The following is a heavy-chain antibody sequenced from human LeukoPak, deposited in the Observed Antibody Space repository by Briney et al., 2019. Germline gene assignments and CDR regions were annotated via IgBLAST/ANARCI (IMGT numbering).Heavy chain of an antibody. D-gene: IGHD6-13*01. CDR3: AGRRSSSWYGYFDY. CDR2: IIPIFGTA. CDR1: GGAFSSYA. Sequence: SVKVSCKASGGAFSSYAISWVRQAPGQGLEWMGGIIPIFGTANYAQKFQGRVTITADESTSTAYMELSSLRSEDTAVYYCAGRRSSSWYGYFDYWGQGTLVTVSS. V-gene: IGHV1-69*01. J-gene: IGHJ4*02.